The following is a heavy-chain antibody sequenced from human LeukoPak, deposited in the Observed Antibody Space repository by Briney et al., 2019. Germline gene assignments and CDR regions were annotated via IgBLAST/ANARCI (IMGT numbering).Heavy chain of an antibody. CDR1: GFTFSSYS. Sequence: PGGSLRLSCAASGFTFSSYSMNWVRQAPGKGLEWVSSISSSSSYIYYADSVKGRFTISRDNAKNSLYLQMNSLRAEDTAVYYCARVEGGYFYDSSGYYQPGYYYYYMDVWGKGTTVTVSS. J-gene: IGHJ6*03. CDR2: ISSSSSYI. V-gene: IGHV3-21*01. D-gene: IGHD3-22*01. CDR3: ARVEGGYFYDSSGYYQPGYYYYYMDV.